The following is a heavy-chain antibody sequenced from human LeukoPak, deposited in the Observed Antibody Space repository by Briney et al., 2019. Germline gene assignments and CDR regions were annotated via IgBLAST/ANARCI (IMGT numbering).Heavy chain of an antibody. D-gene: IGHD3-3*01. CDR1: GFNFDDYV. J-gene: IGHJ4*02. V-gene: IGHV3-20*04. Sequence: GGSLRLSCAASGFNFDDYVMTWVRQAPGKGLEWVSGINWNGGSRGYADSVKGRFTISRDNAKNSLYLQMNSLRAEDTAVYYCARDLDPFFSAEGYWGQGTLVTVSS. CDR3: ARDLDPFFSAEGY. CDR2: INWNGGSR.